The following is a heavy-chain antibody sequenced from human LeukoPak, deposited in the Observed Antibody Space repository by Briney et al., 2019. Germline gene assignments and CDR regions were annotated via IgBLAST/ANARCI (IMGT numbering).Heavy chain of an antibody. V-gene: IGHV4-4*02. CDR2: IYHSGST. Sequence: SGTLSLTCAVSGGSISSSNWWSWVRQPPGKGLEWIGEIYHSGSTNYNPSLKSRVTISVDKSKNQFSLKLSSVTAADTAVYYCARGQLERTNYYYYYMDVWGKGTTVTVSS. CDR1: GGSISSSNW. CDR3: ARGQLERTNYYYYYMDV. J-gene: IGHJ6*03. D-gene: IGHD1-1*01.